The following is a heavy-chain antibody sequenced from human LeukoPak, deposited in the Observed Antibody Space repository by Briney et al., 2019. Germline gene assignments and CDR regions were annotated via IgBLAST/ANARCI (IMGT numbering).Heavy chain of an antibody. CDR3: ARVWQDYSGVDY. CDR1: GFTFSAYH. J-gene: IGHJ4*02. Sequence: GGSLRLSCAASGFTFSAYHINWVRQAPGKGLEWISYISTTGTTIHYADSVKGRFAISRDNAKSSLYLQMNSLRDEDTAVYYCARVWQDYSGVDYWGQGTLVTVST. V-gene: IGHV3-48*02. D-gene: IGHD2-21*01. CDR2: ISTTGTTI.